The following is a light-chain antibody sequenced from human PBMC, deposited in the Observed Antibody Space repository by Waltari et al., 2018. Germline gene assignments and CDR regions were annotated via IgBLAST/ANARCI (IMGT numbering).Light chain of an antibody. CDR3: QQYNRWPPIT. J-gene: IGKJ5*01. CDR1: QSVSSN. V-gene: IGKV3-15*01. CDR2: DPS. Sequence: EIVMTQSPATLSVSPGETATLSCRASQSVSSNVAWYQKKPGQAPRLLIYDPSTRATSIPAKFRGSGSGTEFTLTISSLQSEDFAVYYCQQYNRWPPITFGHGTRLETK.